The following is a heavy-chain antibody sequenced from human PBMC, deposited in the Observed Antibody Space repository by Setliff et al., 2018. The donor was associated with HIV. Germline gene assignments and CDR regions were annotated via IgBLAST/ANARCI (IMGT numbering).Heavy chain of an antibody. CDR3: ARARDNGDCYYYYYMDV. J-gene: IGHJ6*03. V-gene: IGHV1-69*06. CDR1: GGNFRREA. D-gene: IGHD2-21*02. CDR2: IIPIFGTT. Sequence: SVKVSCKASGGNFRREAISWVRQAPGQGLEWMGGIIPIFGTTNYAQKFQGRVTITADKSTTTSYMELSSLRSEDTAVYYCARARDNGDCYYYYYMDVWGKGTTVTVSS.